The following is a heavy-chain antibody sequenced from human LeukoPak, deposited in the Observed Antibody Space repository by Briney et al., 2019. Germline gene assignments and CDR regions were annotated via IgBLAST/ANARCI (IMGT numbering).Heavy chain of an antibody. D-gene: IGHD4-17*01. CDR3: ARDDYGDYGWYFDL. CDR2: ISSSSSYI. V-gene: IGHV3-21*01. J-gene: IGHJ2*01. Sequence: GGSLRLSCAASGFTFSSYSMNWVRQAPGKRLEWVSSISSSSSYIYYADSVKGRFTISRDNAKNSLYLQMNSLRAEDTAVYYCARDDYGDYGWYFDLWGRGTLVTVSS. CDR1: GFTFSSYS.